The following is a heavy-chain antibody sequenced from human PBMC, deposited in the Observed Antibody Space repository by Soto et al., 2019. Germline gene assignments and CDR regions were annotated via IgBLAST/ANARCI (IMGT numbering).Heavy chain of an antibody. Sequence: PGGSLRLSCAASGFTFSSYGMHWVRQAPGKGLEWVAVIWYDGSNKYYADSVKGRFTISRDNSKNTLYLQMNSLRAEDTAVYYCARDDLGYGNAFDIRGQATMVTVS. CDR1: GFTFSSYG. CDR2: IWYDGSNK. CDR3: ARDDLGYGNAFDI. D-gene: IGHD4-17*01. V-gene: IGHV3-33*01. J-gene: IGHJ3*02.